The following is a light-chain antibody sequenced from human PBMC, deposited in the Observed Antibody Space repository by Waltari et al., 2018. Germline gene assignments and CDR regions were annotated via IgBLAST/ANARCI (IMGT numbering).Light chain of an antibody. CDR2: GAS. CDR1: QGISTW. CDR3: QQGNSFPPT. Sequence: DIQMTQSPSSVSASVGDRVTITCRASQGISTWLAWYQQKPGKAPKVLIYGASTLLTGVPSRFSGSGSGTEFTLIISGLQPEDFATYFCQQGNSFPPTFGQGTRVEV. J-gene: IGKJ1*01. V-gene: IGKV1-12*01.